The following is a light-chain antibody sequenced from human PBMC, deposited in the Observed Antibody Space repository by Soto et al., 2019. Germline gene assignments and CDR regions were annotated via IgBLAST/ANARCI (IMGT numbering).Light chain of an antibody. CDR1: QSISSH. Sequence: QMTQSPSSLFASVGDRVTITCRARQSISSHLNWYQQKVGQTPRLLIYAASTLQSDVPPRFSGSGSGTEFTLTSRGLQREDFATYYCEESHSAPLTFGGGTK. V-gene: IGKV1-39*01. CDR3: EESHSAPLT. J-gene: IGKJ4*01. CDR2: AAS.